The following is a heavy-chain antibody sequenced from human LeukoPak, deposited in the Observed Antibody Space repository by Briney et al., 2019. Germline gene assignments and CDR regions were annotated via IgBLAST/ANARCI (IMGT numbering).Heavy chain of an antibody. CDR2: MYPDDSDI. CDR1: GYSFSTYW. J-gene: IGHJ4*01. CDR3: ARRGFQIGRHGSGGGGQYFGFDS. D-gene: IGHD2-15*01. V-gene: IGHV5-51*01. Sequence: KNGESLKISCKSSGYSFSTYWIGWVRQMPGKGLEWMGLMYPDDSDIKYSPSFEGQVTFSADKSINTAYLQWSSLKASDTAIYYCARRGFQIGRHGSGGGGQYFGFDSWGQGTLVTVSS.